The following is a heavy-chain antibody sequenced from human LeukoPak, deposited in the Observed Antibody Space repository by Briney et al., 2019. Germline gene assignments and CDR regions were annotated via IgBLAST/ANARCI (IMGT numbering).Heavy chain of an antibody. J-gene: IGHJ4*02. Sequence: ASVKVSCKASGYTFTSFDINGVRQATGQGIEWMGWMNPNSGITGFAQKFQGRVTMTRNTSINTAYMELSSLKSEDTAVYYCARGSRYFDWLDPGDDYWGQGTQVTVSS. CDR1: GYTFTSFD. D-gene: IGHD3-9*01. CDR2: MNPNSGIT. V-gene: IGHV1-8*01. CDR3: ARGSRYFDWLDPGDDY.